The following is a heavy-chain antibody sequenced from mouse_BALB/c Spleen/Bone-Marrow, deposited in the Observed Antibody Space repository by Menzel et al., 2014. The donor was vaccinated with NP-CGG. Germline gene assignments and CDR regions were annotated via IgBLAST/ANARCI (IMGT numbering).Heavy chain of an antibody. J-gene: IGHJ4*01. D-gene: IGHD1-1*01. CDR3: AREGRGSYGSSGYAMDY. V-gene: IGHV2-9*02. CDR2: IWAGGSI. CDR1: EFSLSSYG. Sequence: VMLVESGPGLVAPSQSLSITCTVSEFSLSSYGVHWVRRPPGKGLEWLGVIWAGGSINYNSALMSRLSISKDNSKSQVFLKMKSLQKDDTDIYYCAREGRGSYGSSGYAMDYWGQGTSVTVSS.